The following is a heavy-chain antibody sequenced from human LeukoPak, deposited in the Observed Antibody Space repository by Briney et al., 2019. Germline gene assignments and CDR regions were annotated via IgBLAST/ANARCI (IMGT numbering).Heavy chain of an antibody. Sequence: GGSLRLSCAASGFSFSSYGMHWVRQAPGKGLEWGAVIWYDESYKFYADSVKGRFTISRDNSKNTLYLQMNSLRAEDTAVYYCARPDCTGGNCYSYATYFFVYWGQGTLVTVSS. D-gene: IGHD2-15*01. CDR2: IWYDESYK. J-gene: IGHJ4*02. V-gene: IGHV3-33*01. CDR3: ARPDCTGGNCYSYATYFFVY. CDR1: GFSFSSYG.